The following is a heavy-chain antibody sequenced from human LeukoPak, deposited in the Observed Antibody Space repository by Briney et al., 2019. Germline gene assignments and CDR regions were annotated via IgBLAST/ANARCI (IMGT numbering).Heavy chain of an antibody. V-gene: IGHV1-69*13. Sequence: SVKVSCKASGGTFSSYAISWVRQAPGQGLEWMGGIIPIFGTANYAQKFQGRVTITADESTSTAYMELSSLRSEDTAVYYCARGRYEILAGYYFFDYWGQGTLVTVSS. J-gene: IGHJ4*02. CDR3: ARGRYEILAGYYFFDY. D-gene: IGHD3-9*01. CDR1: GGTFSSYA. CDR2: IIPIFGTA.